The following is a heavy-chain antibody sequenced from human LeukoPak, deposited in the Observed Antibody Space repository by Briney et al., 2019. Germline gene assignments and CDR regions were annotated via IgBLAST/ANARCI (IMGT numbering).Heavy chain of an antibody. V-gene: IGHV3-48*01. CDR1: GFTFNKYR. CDR2: ISSSSSTI. D-gene: IGHD3-10*01. J-gene: IGHJ4*02. CDR3: ARVAYWYYGSGRDRGFDY. Sequence: GGSLRLSCAASGFTFNKYRMNWVRQAPGKGLEWVSYISSSSSTIYYADSVKGRFTISRDNAKNSLYLQMNSLRAEDTAVYYCARVAYWYYGSGRDRGFDYWGQGTLVTVSS.